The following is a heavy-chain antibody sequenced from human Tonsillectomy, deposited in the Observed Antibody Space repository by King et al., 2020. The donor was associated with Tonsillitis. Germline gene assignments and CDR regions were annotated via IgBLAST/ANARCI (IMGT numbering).Heavy chain of an antibody. D-gene: IGHD3-3*01. CDR1: GYTFTDYY. CDR2: INPNSGGT. J-gene: IGHJ5*02. CDR3: ARDENYDFSNWFDP. V-gene: IGHV1-2*02. Sequence: VQLVQSGAEVKKPGASVKVSCKASGYTFTDYYMHWVRQAPGQGLEWMGWINPNSGGTNYAQKFQGRVTMTRDTSISTGYMELSRLRSDDTAVYYCARDENYDFSNWFDPWGQGTLVTDSS.